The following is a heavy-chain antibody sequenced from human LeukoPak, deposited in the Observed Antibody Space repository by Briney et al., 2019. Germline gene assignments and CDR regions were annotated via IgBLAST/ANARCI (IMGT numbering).Heavy chain of an antibody. V-gene: IGHV1-69*13. Sequence: ASVKVSCKASGGTFSSYAISWVRQAPGQGLEWMGGIIPIFGTANYAQKFQGRVTITADESTSTAYMELSSLRSEDTAVYYCARTSVVPAAMFLYYFDYWGQGTLVTVSS. CDR2: IIPIFGTA. CDR1: GGTFSSYA. D-gene: IGHD2-2*01. J-gene: IGHJ4*02. CDR3: ARTSVVPAAMFLYYFDY.